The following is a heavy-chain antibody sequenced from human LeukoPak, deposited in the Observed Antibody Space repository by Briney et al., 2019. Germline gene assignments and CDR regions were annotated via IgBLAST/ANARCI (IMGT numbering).Heavy chain of an antibody. CDR1: GFTFSSYA. CDR2: ISDSGGSA. D-gene: IGHD6-13*01. Sequence: GSLRLSCAASGFTFSSYAVSWVRQAPGKGLAWVSAISDSGGSAQYADSVKGRFIISRDNSKNTLYLQMNSLRVEDTAVYYCAKGSSNWRDYYYFDYWGQGTLVTVSS. J-gene: IGHJ4*02. CDR3: AKGSSNWRDYYYFDY. V-gene: IGHV3-23*01.